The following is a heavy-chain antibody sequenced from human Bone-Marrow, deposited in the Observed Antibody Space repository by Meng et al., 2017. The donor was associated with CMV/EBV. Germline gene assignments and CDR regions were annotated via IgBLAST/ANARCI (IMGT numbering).Heavy chain of an antibody. CDR2: IKQDGSEK. D-gene: IGHD4-23*01. Sequence: GESLKISCAASGFTFSSYWMSWVRQAPGKGLEWVANIKQDGSEKYYVDSVKGRFTISRDNAKNSLYLQMNSLRAEDTAVYYCVRDLGSTPAIFFDYWGQGTLVTVSS. J-gene: IGHJ4*02. CDR3: VRDLGSTPAIFFDY. CDR1: GFTFSSYW. V-gene: IGHV3-7*03.